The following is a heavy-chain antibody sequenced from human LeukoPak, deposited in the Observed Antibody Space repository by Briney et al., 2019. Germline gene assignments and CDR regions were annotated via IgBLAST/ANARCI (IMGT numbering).Heavy chain of an antibody. V-gene: IGHV4-4*02. CDR1: GGSISSSNW. CDR3: ASSPRADYGDYEEDY. D-gene: IGHD4-17*01. Sequence: PSGTLSLTCAVSGGSISSSNWWSWVRPPPGKGLEWIGEIYHSGSTNYNPSLKSRVTISVDKSKNQFSLKLSSVTAADTAVYYCASSPRADYGDYEEDYWGQGTLVTVSS. J-gene: IGHJ4*02. CDR2: IYHSGST.